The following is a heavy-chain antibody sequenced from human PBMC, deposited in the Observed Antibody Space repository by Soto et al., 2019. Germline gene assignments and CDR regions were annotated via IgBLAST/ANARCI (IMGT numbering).Heavy chain of an antibody. CDR3: ARQGQYSSSERYGMDV. J-gene: IGHJ6*02. V-gene: IGHV1-69*01. CDR2: IIPIFGTA. CDR1: GGTFSSYA. Sequence: QVQLVQSGAEVKKPGSSVKVSCKASGGTFSSYAISWVRQAPGQGLEWMGGIIPIFGTANYAQKFQGRVTITADESTSTVYMELRSLRSEDTAVYYCARQGQYSSSERYGMDVWGQGTTVTVSS. D-gene: IGHD6-6*01.